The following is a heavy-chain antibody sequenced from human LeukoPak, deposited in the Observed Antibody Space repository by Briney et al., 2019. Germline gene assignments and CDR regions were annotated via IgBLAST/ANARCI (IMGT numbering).Heavy chain of an antibody. J-gene: IGHJ3*02. V-gene: IGHV4-31*03. CDR1: GGSISSGGYY. CDR3: ARGQAHRYSGSLSDAFDI. Sequence: TSETLSLTCTVSGGSISSGGYYWSWIRQHPGKGLEWIGYIYYSGSTYYNPSLKSRVTISVDTSKNQFSLKPSSVTAADTAVYYCARGQAHRYSGSLSDAFDIWGQGTMVTVSS. D-gene: IGHD1-26*01. CDR2: IYYSGST.